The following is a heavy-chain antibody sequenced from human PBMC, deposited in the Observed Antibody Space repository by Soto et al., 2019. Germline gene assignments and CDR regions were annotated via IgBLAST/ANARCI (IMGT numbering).Heavy chain of an antibody. Sequence: PGGSLRLSCAASGFTFSSYAMNWVRKAPGKGLEWVSTISSRGGNTYYADSVKGRFAISTDNSKNTLYLQMNSLRVDDTAVYYCATDCTNGVCYLNSYGSPFDHWGQGTLVTVSS. CDR1: GFTFSSYA. CDR3: ATDCTNGVCYLNSYGSPFDH. V-gene: IGHV3-23*01. D-gene: IGHD2-8*01. J-gene: IGHJ4*02. CDR2: ISSRGGNT.